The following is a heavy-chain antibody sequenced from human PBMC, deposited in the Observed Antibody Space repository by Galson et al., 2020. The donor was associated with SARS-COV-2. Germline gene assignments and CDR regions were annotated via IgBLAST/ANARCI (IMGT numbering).Heavy chain of an antibody. Sequence: SGPTLVKPTQTLTLTYTFSGFSLSTSGMCMSWIRQPPGKALEWLALIDWDDDKYYSTSLKTRLTISKDTSKNQVVLTMTNMDPVETATYYCARTYRAQQLWGFDFWGQGTLVTVSS. J-gene: IGHJ4*02. CDR1: GFSLSTSGMC. CDR2: IDWDDDK. CDR3: ARTYRAQQLWGFDF. D-gene: IGHD5-18*01. V-gene: IGHV2-70*01.